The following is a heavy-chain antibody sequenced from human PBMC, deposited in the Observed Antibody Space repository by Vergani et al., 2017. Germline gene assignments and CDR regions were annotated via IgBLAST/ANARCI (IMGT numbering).Heavy chain of an antibody. J-gene: IGHJ4*02. V-gene: IGHV4-59*01. CDR2: IYYSGST. D-gene: IGHD3-22*01. Sequence: QVQLQESVPGLVKPSETLSLTCTVSGGSISSYYWSWIRQPPGKGLEWIGYIYYSGSTNYTPSLKSRVTISVDTSKNQFSLKLSSVTAADTAVYYCARGRYYDSSGYYYLFDYWGQGTLVTVSS. CDR3: ARGRYYDSSGYYYLFDY. CDR1: GGSISSYY.